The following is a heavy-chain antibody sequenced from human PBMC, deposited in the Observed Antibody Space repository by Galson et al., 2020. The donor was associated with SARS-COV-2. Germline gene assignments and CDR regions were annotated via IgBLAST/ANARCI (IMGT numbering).Heavy chain of an antibody. CDR2: ISYDGSNK. Sequence: GGSLSLSCAASGFTFSSYAMHWVRQAPGKGLEWVAVISYDGSNKYYADSVKGRFTISRDNSKNTLYLQMNSLRAEDTAVYYCARTGYSGYDYYYYYMDVWGKGTTVTGSS. J-gene: IGHJ6*03. CDR3: ARTGYSGYDYYYYYMDV. V-gene: IGHV3-30*01. CDR1: GFTFSSYA. D-gene: IGHD5-12*01.